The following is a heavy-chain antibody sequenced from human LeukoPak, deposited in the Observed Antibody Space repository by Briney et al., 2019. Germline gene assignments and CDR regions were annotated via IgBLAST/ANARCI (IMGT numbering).Heavy chain of an antibody. D-gene: IGHD2/OR15-2a*01. J-gene: IGHJ5*02. CDR2: ISCFDGET. CDR3: AKDPSNTVGRMTWFDP. CDR1: DYTFRSHG. Sequence: GASVKVSCKASDYTFRSHGISWVRQAPGQGLEWMGWISCFDGETKYAQKFQGRVTMTTDTSTTTAYMELRSPRSDDTAIYYCAKDPSNTVGRMTWFDPWGQGTLVTVSS. V-gene: IGHV1-18*01.